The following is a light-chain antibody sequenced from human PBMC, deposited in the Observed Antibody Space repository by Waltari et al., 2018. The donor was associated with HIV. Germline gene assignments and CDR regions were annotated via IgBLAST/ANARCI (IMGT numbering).Light chain of an antibody. CDR1: QGVGSY. CDR2: AVS. J-gene: IGKJ4*01. CDR3: QQLKTYPVT. Sequence: IQLTQSPSFLSASVGDIVRITCRATQGVGSYLAWYQKKPGKAPNLLIYAVSVLQSGVPSRFSGSGSGTEFTLTISGLQPEDLATYYCQQLKTYPVTFGGGTKVDSK. V-gene: IGKV1-9*01.